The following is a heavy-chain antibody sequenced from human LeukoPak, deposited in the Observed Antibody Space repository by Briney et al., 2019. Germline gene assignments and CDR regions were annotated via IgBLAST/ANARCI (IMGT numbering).Heavy chain of an antibody. CDR3: ARGEYYDILTGYSPDFDY. V-gene: IGHV3-66*01. D-gene: IGHD3-9*01. CDR1: GFTVSSNY. CDR2: IYSGGST. Sequence: PGGSLRLSCAASGFTVSSNYMSWVRQAPGKGLEWASVIYSGGSTYYADSVKGRFTISRDNSKNTLYLQMNSLRAEDTAVYYCARGEYYDILTGYSPDFDYWGQGTLVTVSS. J-gene: IGHJ4*02.